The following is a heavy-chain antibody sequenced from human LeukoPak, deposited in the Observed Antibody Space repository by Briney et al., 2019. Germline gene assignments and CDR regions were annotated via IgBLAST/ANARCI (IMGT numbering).Heavy chain of an antibody. CDR3: ARAPGYCSSTSCSFPKFDY. J-gene: IGHJ4*02. V-gene: IGHV4-38-2*02. Sequence: SETLSLTCTVSGYSISSGYYWGWIRQPPGKGLEWIGSIYHSGSTYYNPSLKSRVTISVDTSKNQFSLKLSSVTAADTAVYYCARAPGYCSSTSCSFPKFDYWGQGTLVTVSS. D-gene: IGHD2-2*01. CDR2: IYHSGST. CDR1: GYSISSGYY.